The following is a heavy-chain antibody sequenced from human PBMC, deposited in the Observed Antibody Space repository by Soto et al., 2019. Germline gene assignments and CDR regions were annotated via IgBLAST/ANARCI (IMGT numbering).Heavy chain of an antibody. CDR1: GFTLDKYT. CDR3: ARDREPDGIWTFDS. Sequence: GRSLRLSCAAFGFTLDKYTMGWVRQAPGKGLEWVAESFSSGGTQYADSVKGRFTISRDNSRNMVFLQMNGLRVEDTALYYCARDREPDGIWTFDSWGQGALVTVSS. CDR2: SFSSGGT. V-gene: IGHV3-53*01. J-gene: IGHJ4*02. D-gene: IGHD3-9*01.